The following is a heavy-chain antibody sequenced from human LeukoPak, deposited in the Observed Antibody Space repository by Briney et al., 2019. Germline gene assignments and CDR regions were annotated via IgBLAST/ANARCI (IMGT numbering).Heavy chain of an antibody. D-gene: IGHD3-10*01. J-gene: IGHJ6*03. V-gene: IGHV4-34*01. CDR3: AKIVGYGSEYYFYYMDV. Sequence: SETLSLTCAVYSGSFSGYYWSWIRQPPGKGLEWIGEINYSGSTNYNPSLKSRVTISLDKSKNQFSLNLNSVTAADTAVYYCAKIVGYGSEYYFYYMDVWGKGTTVTVSS. CDR1: SGSFSGYY. CDR2: INYSGST.